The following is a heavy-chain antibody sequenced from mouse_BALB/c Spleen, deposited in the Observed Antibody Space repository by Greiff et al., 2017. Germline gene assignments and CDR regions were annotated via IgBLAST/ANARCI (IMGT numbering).Heavy chain of an antibody. CDR1: GYTFCSYW. V-gene: IGHV1-9*01. D-gene: IGHD1-1*01. CDR2: ILPGSGST. J-gene: IGHJ2*01. Sequence: QVQLQQSGAELMKPGASVKISCKATGYTFCSYWIEWVKQRPGHGLEWIGEILPGSGSTNYNEKFKGKATFTADKSSNTAYMQLSSLTSEDSAVYDCASVRVYYGSSYYFDFWGEGTTLTVSS. CDR3: ASVRVYYGSSYYFDF.